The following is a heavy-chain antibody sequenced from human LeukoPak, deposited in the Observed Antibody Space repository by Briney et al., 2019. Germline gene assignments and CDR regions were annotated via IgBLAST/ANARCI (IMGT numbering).Heavy chain of an antibody. J-gene: IGHJ4*02. V-gene: IGHV3-7*01. CDR3: VKDYSGSGSVDY. CDR1: GFTFSSYW. CDR2: INHNGNVN. Sequence: GGSLRLSCAASGFTFSSYWMNWARQAPGKGLEWVASINHNGNVNYYVDSVKGRFTISRDNAKNSLYLQMNSLSAEDTAVYNCVKDYSGSGSVDYWGQGTLVTVSS. D-gene: IGHD3-10*01.